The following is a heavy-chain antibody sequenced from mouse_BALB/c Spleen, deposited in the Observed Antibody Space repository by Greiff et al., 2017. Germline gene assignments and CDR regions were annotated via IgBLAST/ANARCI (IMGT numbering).Heavy chain of an antibody. CDR2: ISSGGSYT. J-gene: IGHJ4*01. V-gene: IGHV5-9-4*01. CDR1: GFTFSSYA. Sequence: EVQLVESGGGLVKPGGSLKLSCAASGFTFSSYAMSWVRQSPEKRLEWVAEISSGGSYTYYPDTVTGRFTISRDNAKNTLYLEMSSLRSEDTAMYYCARRGLGYGDYYAMDYWGQGTSVTVSS. D-gene: IGHD2-2*01. CDR3: ARRGLGYGDYYAMDY.